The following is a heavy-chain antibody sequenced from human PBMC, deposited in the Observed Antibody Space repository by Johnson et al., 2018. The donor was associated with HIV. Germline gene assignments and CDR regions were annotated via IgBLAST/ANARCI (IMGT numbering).Heavy chain of an antibody. Sequence: QVQLVVSGGGVVQPGGSLRLSCAASGFTFSNYGMHWARQAPGKRLEWVAFIRYDGNSKYYADSVKGRFSVSRDNSKNTLYLQMNSLRAEDTAVYYCAREGIYCTGGRCYVAAFDIWGQGTKVTVSS. CDR3: AREGIYCTGGRCYVAAFDI. V-gene: IGHV3-30*02. J-gene: IGHJ3*02. CDR1: GFTFSNYG. D-gene: IGHD2-15*01. CDR2: IRYDGNSK.